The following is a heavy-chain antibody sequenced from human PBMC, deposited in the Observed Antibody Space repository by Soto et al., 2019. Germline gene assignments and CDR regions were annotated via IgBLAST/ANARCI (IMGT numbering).Heavy chain of an antibody. V-gene: IGHV4-4*07. CDR2: IFSSGST. J-gene: IGHJ4*02. Sequence: SETLSLTCTVSGGSINTFYWSWVRQPAGKGLEWIGRIFSSGSTSFNPSLESRVAISVDTSKNHFSLNLSAVTAADMAVYYCARERHYTASNFAHAIQSWSLDFWGQGAL. D-gene: IGHD2-2*02. CDR1: GGSINTFY. CDR3: ARERHYTASNFAHAIQSWSLDF.